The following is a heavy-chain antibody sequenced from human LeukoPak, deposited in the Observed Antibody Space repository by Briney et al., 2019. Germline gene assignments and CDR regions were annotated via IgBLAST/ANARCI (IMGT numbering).Heavy chain of an antibody. CDR1: GFTFSSYG. V-gene: IGHV3-30*18. CDR3: AKDFWPGLQSGEYYYGMDV. Sequence: GGSLRLSCAASGFTFSSYGMHWVRQAPGKGLEWVAVISYDGSNKYYADSVKGRFTISRDNSKNTLYLQMNSLRAEDTAVYYCAKDFWPGLQSGEYYYGMDVWGQGTTVTVSS. D-gene: IGHD3-3*01. J-gene: IGHJ6*02. CDR2: ISYDGSNK.